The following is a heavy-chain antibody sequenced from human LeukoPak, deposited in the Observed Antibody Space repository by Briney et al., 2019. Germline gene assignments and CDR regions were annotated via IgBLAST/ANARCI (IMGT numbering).Heavy chain of an antibody. D-gene: IGHD1-26*01. V-gene: IGHV4-34*01. CDR3: ASSVGSTDY. Sequence: SETLSFTCAVYGESLSKYYWTWIRQSPGKGLEWIGEINHRGSTNHNPSLKSRVTLSVDTSKHQFSLKLTSVTAADAAVYYCASSVGSTDYWGQGNLVTVSS. CDR1: GESLSKYY. CDR2: INHRGST. J-gene: IGHJ4*02.